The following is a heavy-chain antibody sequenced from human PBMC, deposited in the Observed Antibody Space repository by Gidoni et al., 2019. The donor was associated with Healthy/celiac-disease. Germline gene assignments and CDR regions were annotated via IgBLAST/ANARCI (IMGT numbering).Heavy chain of an antibody. Sequence: LEWVSSISSSSSYIYYADSVKGRFTISRDNAKNSLYLQMNSLRAEDTAVYYCARDSRFLEWYYFDYWGQGTLVTVSS. CDR2: ISSSSSYI. V-gene: IGHV3-21*01. D-gene: IGHD3-3*01. CDR3: ARDSRFLEWYYFDY. J-gene: IGHJ4*02.